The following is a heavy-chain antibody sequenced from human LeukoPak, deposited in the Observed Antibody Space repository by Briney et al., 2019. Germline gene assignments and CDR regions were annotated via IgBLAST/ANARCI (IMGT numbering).Heavy chain of an antibody. V-gene: IGHV3-66*01. CDR1: GFTVSSNY. D-gene: IGHD3-22*01. Sequence: GGSLRLSCAASGFTVSSNYMNWVRQAPGKGLEWVSVLYSAGNTFYADSVKGRFTISRDNAKNSLYLQMNSLRAEDTAVYYCANEGDNTGYRYFDDWGQGTLVTVSS. CDR2: LYSAGNT. J-gene: IGHJ4*02. CDR3: ANEGDNTGYRYFDD.